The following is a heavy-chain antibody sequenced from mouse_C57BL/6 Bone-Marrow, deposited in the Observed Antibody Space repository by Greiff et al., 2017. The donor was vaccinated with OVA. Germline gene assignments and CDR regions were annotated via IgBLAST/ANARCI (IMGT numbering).Heavy chain of an antibody. V-gene: IGHV1-74*01. Sequence: KQRPGQGLEWIGRIHPSDSDTNYNQKFKGKATLTVDKSSSTAYMQLSSLTSEDSAVYYCAIGGLFAYWGQGTLVTVSA. D-gene: IGHD3-1*01. CDR2: IHPSDSDT. J-gene: IGHJ3*01. CDR3: AIGGLFAY.